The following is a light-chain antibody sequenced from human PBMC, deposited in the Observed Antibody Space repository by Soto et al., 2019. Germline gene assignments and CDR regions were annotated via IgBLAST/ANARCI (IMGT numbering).Light chain of an antibody. CDR1: QSVSNNY. CDR3: QQYAASPRT. V-gene: IGKV3-20*01. Sequence: EIVLTQSPGTLSLSPRERATLSCRASQSVSNNYLAWYQHRPGQAPRLLIYGASTRAPGIPDRFSGSWSGTDFTLTISRLEPEDFAVYYCQQYAASPRTFGQGTQVEV. J-gene: IGKJ1*01. CDR2: GAS.